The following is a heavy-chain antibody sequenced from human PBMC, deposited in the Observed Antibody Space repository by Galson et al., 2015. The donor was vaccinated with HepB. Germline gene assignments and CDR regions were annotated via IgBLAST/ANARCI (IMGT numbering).Heavy chain of an antibody. CDR2: IYPGDSDT. CDR1: GYSFTSYW. Sequence: QSGAEVKKSGESLKISCKGSGYSFTSYWIGWVRQMPGKGLEWMGIIYPGDSDTRYSPSFQGQVTISADKSISTAYLQWNSLRAEDTAVYYCARDLGIVVAGTYYYYGMDVWGQGTTVTVSS. J-gene: IGHJ6*02. CDR3: ARDLGIVVAGTYYYYGMDV. D-gene: IGHD6-19*01. V-gene: IGHV5-51*01.